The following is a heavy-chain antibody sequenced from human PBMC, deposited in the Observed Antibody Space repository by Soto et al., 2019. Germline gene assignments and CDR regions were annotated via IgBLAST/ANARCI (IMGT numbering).Heavy chain of an antibody. CDR3: AKEGVGATNGFDY. CDR2: ISGSGGST. Sequence: GGSLRLSCAASGFTFSSYAMSWVRQAPGKGLEWVSGISGSGGSTYYADSVKGRFTISRDNSKNTLYLQMNSLRAEDTALYYCAKEGVGATNGFDYWGQGTLVTVSS. J-gene: IGHJ4*02. V-gene: IGHV3-23*01. D-gene: IGHD1-26*01. CDR1: GFTFSSYA.